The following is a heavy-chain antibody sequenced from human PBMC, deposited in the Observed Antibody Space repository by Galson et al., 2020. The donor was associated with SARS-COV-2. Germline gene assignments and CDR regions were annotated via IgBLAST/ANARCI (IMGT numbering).Heavy chain of an antibody. D-gene: IGHD6-13*01. CDR3: AKYADPIGLTDISSLTVFES. V-gene: IGHV3-23*01. CDR2: ITGRGGAT. CDR1: GFIFSNYD. J-gene: IGHJ4*02. Sequence: GGSLRLSCEASGFIFSNYDMTWVRQAPGKGLQWVSSITGRGGATYYTGSVKGRFSISRDNSINMLYLQMNNLGSEDTGTYFCAKYADPIGLTDISSLTVFESWGQGTLVTVSS.